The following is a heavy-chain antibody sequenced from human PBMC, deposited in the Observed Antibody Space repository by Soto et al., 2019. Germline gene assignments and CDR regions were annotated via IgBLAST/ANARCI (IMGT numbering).Heavy chain of an antibody. CDR2: IYYSGST. Sequence: EALSITGTGSGGSICRYCWSWIRQPQGKGLEWIGYIYYSGSTNYNPSLKSRVTISVDTSKNQFSLKLSSVTAADTAVYYCARHKYCSGGSCYGYYYYYMDVWGKGTTVTVSS. CDR1: GGSICRYC. D-gene: IGHD2-15*01. CDR3: ARHKYCSGGSCYGYYYYYMDV. V-gene: IGHV4-59*08. J-gene: IGHJ6*03.